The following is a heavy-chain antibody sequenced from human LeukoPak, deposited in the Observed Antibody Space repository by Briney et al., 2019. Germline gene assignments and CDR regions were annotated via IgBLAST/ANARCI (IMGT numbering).Heavy chain of an antibody. J-gene: IGHJ4*02. D-gene: IGHD3-16*02. CDR1: GYTFTGYY. CDR3: ARDLFIDAGSTMFDY. Sequence: ASVKVSCKASGYTFTGYYMHWVRQAPGQGLEWMGWINPNSGGTNYAQKFQGRVTMTRDTSISTAYMELSWLRSDDTAVYYCARDLFIDAGSTMFDYWGQGTLVTVSS. V-gene: IGHV1-2*02. CDR2: INPNSGGT.